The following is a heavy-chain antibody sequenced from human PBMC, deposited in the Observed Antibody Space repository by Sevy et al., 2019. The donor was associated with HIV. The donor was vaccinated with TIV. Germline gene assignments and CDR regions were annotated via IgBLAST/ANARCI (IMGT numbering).Heavy chain of an antibody. CDR2: IKTKADGGPT. V-gene: IGHV3-15*01. J-gene: IGHJ3*02. Sequence: GGSLRLSCAASGFTLSNAWMSWVRQAPGKGLEWVGRIKTKADGGPTDYAAPVEDRFTISRDDYKNTVYLQMNSQEIEDTAVYYCTTNDVFDIWGQGTMVTVSS. CDR1: GFTLSNAW. CDR3: TTNDVFDI.